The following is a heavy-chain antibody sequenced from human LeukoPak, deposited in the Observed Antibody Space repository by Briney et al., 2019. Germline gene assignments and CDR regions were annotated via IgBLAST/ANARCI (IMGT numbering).Heavy chain of an antibody. D-gene: IGHD3-3*01. J-gene: IGHJ5*02. CDR2: INSDGSST. V-gene: IGHV3-74*01. Sequence: GGSLRLSCAASGFTFSSYAMSWVRQAPGKGLEWVSRINSDGSSTSYADSVKGRFTISRDNAKNTLYLQMNSLRAEDTAVYYCASLPPAGITIFGVVLVTWGQGTLVTVSS. CDR3: ASLPPAGITIFGVVLVT. CDR1: GFTFSSYA.